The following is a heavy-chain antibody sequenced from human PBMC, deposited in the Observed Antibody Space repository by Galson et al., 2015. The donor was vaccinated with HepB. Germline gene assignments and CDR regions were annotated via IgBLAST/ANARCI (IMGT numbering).Heavy chain of an antibody. CDR2: INPNSGGA. D-gene: IGHD3-10*01. CDR3: ATLRATMVRGVIPYYYYGMDV. J-gene: IGHJ6*02. CDR1: GYTFTGYY. V-gene: IGHV1-2*02. Sequence: SVKVSCKASGYTFTGYYMHWVRQAPGQGLEWMGWINPNSGGANYAQKFQGRVTMTRDTSISTAYMELRSLRSDDTAVYYCATLRATMVRGVIPYYYYGMDVWGQGTTVTVSS.